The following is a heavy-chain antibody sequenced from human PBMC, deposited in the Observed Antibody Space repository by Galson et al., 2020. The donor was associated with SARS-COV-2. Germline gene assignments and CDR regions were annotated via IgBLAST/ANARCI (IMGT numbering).Heavy chain of an antibody. CDR3: AHRPAPLRFLGYLPPYGWDV. D-gene: IGHD3-3*01. Sequence: SGPTLVKPTQTLTLTCTFSNFSLSTTGEGVGWIRQPPGKALEWLALIYWNDDKRYSPSLKSRLTITKDTSKNQVVLTLTNIDSVDTATYYCAHRPAPLRFLGYLPPYGWDVWGQGTTVFVSS. J-gene: IGHJ6*02. CDR1: NFSLSTTGEG. V-gene: IGHV2-5*01. CDR2: IYWNDDK.